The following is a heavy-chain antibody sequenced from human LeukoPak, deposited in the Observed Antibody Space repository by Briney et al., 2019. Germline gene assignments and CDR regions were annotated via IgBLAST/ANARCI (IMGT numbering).Heavy chain of an antibody. Sequence: PSETLSLTCTVSDGSISIYYWSWIRQPPEKGLEWIGYVYSSGNTNYSPSLKGRAIISADTSKNQFSLKLTSVTAADTAVYYCVRDRELTYWGQGILVTVSS. CDR3: VRDRELTY. J-gene: IGHJ4*02. CDR2: VYSSGNT. D-gene: IGHD3-10*01. V-gene: IGHV4-4*08. CDR1: DGSISIYY.